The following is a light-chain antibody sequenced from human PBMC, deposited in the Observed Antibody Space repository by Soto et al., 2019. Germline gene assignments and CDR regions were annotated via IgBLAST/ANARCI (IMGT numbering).Light chain of an antibody. CDR3: SSYTSSSTLYV. CDR2: DVS. CDR1: SRDVGGYNY. J-gene: IGLJ1*01. V-gene: IGLV2-14*01. Sequence: QSVLTQPASVSGSPGQSITISCTGTSRDVGGYNYVSWYQQYPGKAPKLLIYDVSNRPSGVSNRFSGSKSGNTASLTISGLQAEDEADYYCSSYTSSSTLYVFGTGTKVTVL.